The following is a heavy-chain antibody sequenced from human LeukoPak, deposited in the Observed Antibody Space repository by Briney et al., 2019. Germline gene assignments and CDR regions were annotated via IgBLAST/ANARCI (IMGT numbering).Heavy chain of an antibody. CDR2: ISYDGSNK. D-gene: IGHD2-2*01. J-gene: IGHJ4*02. Sequence: PGRSLRLSCAASGFTFSSYDMHWVRQAPGKGLEWVAVISYDGSNKYYADSVKGRFTISRDNSKNTLYLQMNSLRAEDTAVYYCARGRSIVVVPAAMGRWGQGTLVTVSS. CDR3: ARGRSIVVVPAAMGR. V-gene: IGHV3-30*01. CDR1: GFTFSSYD.